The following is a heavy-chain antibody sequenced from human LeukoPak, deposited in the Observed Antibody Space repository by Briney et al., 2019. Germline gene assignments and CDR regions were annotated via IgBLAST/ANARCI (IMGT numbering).Heavy chain of an antibody. J-gene: IGHJ5*02. CDR1: GGSISSSSYY. CDR3: ARESRGWFDP. D-gene: IGHD5-24*01. CDR2: IYSDGNS. Sequence: ETLSLTCSVSGGSISSSSYYWGWIRQPPGKGLEWVSIIYSDGNSIHADSVRGRFTISRDNAKNSLYLQMNSLRAEDTAVYYCARESRGWFDPWGQGTLVTVSS. V-gene: IGHV3-66*01.